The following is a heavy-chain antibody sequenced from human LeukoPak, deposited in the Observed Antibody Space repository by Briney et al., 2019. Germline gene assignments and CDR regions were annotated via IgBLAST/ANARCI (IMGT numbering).Heavy chain of an antibody. V-gene: IGHV4-4*07. D-gene: IGHD3-3*01. CDR1: GGSISSYY. J-gene: IGHJ5*02. CDR2: IFTSGST. CDR3: ARVYDFWSGFNWFDP. Sequence: TSETLSLTCTVSGGSISSYYWSWIRQPAGKGLEWIGRIFTSGSTNYNPSLKSRVTMSVDTSKNQLSLKLSSVTAADTAVYYCARVYDFWSGFNWFDPWGQGTLVTVSS.